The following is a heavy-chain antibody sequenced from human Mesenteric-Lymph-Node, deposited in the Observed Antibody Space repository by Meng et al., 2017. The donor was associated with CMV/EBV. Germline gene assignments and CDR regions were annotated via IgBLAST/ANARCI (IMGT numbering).Heavy chain of an antibody. CDR3: AREGYYDSWSGYYPSPSRYGMDV. CDR2: ISSYNGNT. CDR1: GYTLTELS. V-gene: IGHV1-18*01. Sequence: ASVKVSCKVSGYTLTELSMHWVRQAPGKGLEWMGWISSYNGNTNYAQKFQGRVTMTTDTCTSTAYMELRSLRSDDTAVYYCAREGYYDSWSGYYPSPSRYGMDVWGQGTTVTVSS. D-gene: IGHD3-3*01. J-gene: IGHJ6*02.